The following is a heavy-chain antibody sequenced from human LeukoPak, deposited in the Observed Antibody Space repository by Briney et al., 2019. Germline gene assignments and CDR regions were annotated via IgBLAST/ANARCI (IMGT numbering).Heavy chain of an antibody. CDR1: GFTFSSYW. Sequence: GGSLRLSCAASGFTFSSYWMSWVRQAPGKGLEWVANIKQDGSEKYYVDSVKGRFTISRDNAKNSLYLRMNSLRAEDTAVYYCARGSVGVVATIPLDYYYYMDVWGKGTTVTVSS. CDR3: ARGSVGVVATIPLDYYYYMDV. CDR2: IKQDGSEK. V-gene: IGHV3-7*01. D-gene: IGHD5-12*01. J-gene: IGHJ6*03.